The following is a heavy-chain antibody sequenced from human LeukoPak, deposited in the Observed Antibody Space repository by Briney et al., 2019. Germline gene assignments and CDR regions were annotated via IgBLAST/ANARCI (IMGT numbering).Heavy chain of an antibody. J-gene: IGHJ4*02. CDR2: ISSNGGST. Sequence: GGSLRLSCTASGFTFSSYWMHWVRQAPGKGLEYVSSISSNGGSTYYLGSVKGRFTISRDNSKSTLYLQMSSLRAEDTAVYYCVKDRWVDYWGQGTLVTVSS. V-gene: IGHV3-64D*08. CDR3: VKDRWVDY. CDR1: GFTFSSYW. D-gene: IGHD1-26*01.